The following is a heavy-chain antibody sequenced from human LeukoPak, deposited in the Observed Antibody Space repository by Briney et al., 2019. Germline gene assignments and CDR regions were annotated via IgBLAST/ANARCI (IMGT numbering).Heavy chain of an antibody. Sequence: PSETLSLTCTVSGGSISSYYWSWIRQPAGKGLEWIGRIYTSGSTNYNPSLKSRVTMSVDTSKNQFSLKLSSVTAADTAVYYCARDLTAAGLCWFDPWGQGTLVTVSS. V-gene: IGHV4-4*07. D-gene: IGHD6-13*01. J-gene: IGHJ5*02. CDR1: GGSISSYY. CDR2: IYTSGST. CDR3: ARDLTAAGLCWFDP.